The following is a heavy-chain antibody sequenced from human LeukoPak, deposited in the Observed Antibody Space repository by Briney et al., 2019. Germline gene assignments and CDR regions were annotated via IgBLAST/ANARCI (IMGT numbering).Heavy chain of an antibody. J-gene: IGHJ4*02. CDR3: ASVAVAGTSSGHFDY. D-gene: IGHD6-19*01. Sequence: PGGSLRLSCAASGFTFSSYIMNWVRQAPGKGLEWVSSISSSSSYIYYADSVKGRFTISRDNAKNSLYLQMNSLRAEDTAVYYCASVAVAGTSSGHFDYWGQGTLVTVSS. CDR1: GFTFSSYI. V-gene: IGHV3-21*01. CDR2: ISSSSSYI.